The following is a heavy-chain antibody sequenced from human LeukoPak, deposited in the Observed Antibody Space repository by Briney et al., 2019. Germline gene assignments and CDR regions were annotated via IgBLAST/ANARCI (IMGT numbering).Heavy chain of an antibody. CDR1: GFTFSSYS. V-gene: IGHV3-21*01. CDR2: ISSSSSYI. CDR3: ARDFQYCSSTSCYDLRDFDY. Sequence: GGSLRLSCAASGFTFSSYSMNWVRQALGKGLEWVSSISSSSSYIYYADSVRGRFTISRDNAKNSLYLQMNSLRAEDTAVYYCARDFQYCSSTSCYDLRDFDYWGQGTLVTVSS. D-gene: IGHD2-2*01. J-gene: IGHJ4*02.